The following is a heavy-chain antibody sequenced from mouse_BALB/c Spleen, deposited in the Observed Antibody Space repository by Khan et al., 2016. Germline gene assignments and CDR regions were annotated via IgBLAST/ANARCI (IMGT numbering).Heavy chain of an antibody. J-gene: IGHJ4*01. CDR1: GYTFSSYW. CDR3: ARAFYAPYYAKDY. V-gene: IGHV1-9*01. CDR2: ISPGTGNT. D-gene: IGHD2-10*01. Sequence: QVQLQQSGAELMKPGASVKISCKTTGYTFSSYWIEWVKQRPGHGLEWIGEISPGTGNTNYNEKFKGKATFTADTSSNTAYMTLSSLTSADSAVFYCARAFYAPYYAKDYWAQGTSVPVS.